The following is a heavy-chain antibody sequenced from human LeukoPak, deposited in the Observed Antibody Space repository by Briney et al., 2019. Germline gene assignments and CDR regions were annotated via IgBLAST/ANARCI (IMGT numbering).Heavy chain of an antibody. CDR3: ANLPDYYDSSVPF. D-gene: IGHD3-22*01. J-gene: IGHJ4*02. CDR2: IYYSGST. CDR1: GGSISSYY. V-gene: IGHV4-39*01. Sequence: TSETLSLTCTVSGGSISSYYWGWIRQPPGKGLEWIGSIYYSGSTYYNPSLKSRVTISVDTSKNQFSLKLSSVTAADTAVYYCANLPDYYDSSVPFWGQGTLVTVSS.